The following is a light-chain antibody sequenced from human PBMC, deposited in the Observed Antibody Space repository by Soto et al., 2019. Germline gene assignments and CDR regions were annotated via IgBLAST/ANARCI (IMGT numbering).Light chain of an antibody. Sequence: DIQMTQSPSTLSASVGDRVTITCRASQSISSWLAWYQQKPGKAPKLLIYKASSLESGVPSRFSGSGSGTEFTLTISSLQPDDFATYYGQQYNTDRTCGQGTKVEIK. V-gene: IGKV1-5*03. CDR2: KAS. J-gene: IGKJ1*01. CDR3: QQYNTDRT. CDR1: QSISSW.